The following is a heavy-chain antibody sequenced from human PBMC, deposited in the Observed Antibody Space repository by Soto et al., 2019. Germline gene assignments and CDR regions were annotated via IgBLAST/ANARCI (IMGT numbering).Heavy chain of an antibody. D-gene: IGHD3-22*01. CDR3: GAAGSSSDSSSFGS. J-gene: IGHJ4*02. CDR1: GFTFNNAW. CDR2: IKSKTDGGTT. Sequence: GGSLRLSCVASGFTFNNAWMNWVRQAPGKGLEWVGRIKSKTDGGTTDYAAPVKGRLTISRDDSKTTLYLQMNGLKTEDTAVYYFGAAGSSSDSSSFGSWGKGSLFAVSS. V-gene: IGHV3-15*01.